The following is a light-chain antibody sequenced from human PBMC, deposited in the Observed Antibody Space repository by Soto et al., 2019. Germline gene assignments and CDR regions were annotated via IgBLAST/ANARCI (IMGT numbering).Light chain of an antibody. CDR2: EVN. V-gene: IGLV2-8*01. CDR3: SSYVGNNNVV. J-gene: IGLJ2*01. Sequence: QSALTQPPSASGSPGQSVTISCTGTSSDVGAYNYVSWYQQHPGKAPKLMIYEVNKRPSGVPDRFSGSKSGNTASLTVSGLQAEDEADYFCSSYVGNNNVVFGGGTKLTVL. CDR1: SSDVGAYNY.